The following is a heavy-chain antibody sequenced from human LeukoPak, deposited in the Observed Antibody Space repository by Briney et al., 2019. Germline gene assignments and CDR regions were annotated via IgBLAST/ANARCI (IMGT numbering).Heavy chain of an antibody. D-gene: IGHD5-24*01. CDR2: INHSGST. J-gene: IGHJ4*02. CDR1: GGSFSGYY. CDR3: ASVEMATSYFDY. V-gene: IGHV4-34*01. Sequence: SETLSLTCAVYGGSFSGYYWSWIRQPPGKGLEWIGEINHSGSTNYNPSLKSQVTISVDTSKNQFSLKLSSVTAADTAVYYCASVEMATSYFDYWGQGTLVTVSS.